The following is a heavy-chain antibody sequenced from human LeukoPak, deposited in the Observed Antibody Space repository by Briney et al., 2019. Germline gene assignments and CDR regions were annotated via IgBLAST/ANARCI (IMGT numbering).Heavy chain of an antibody. J-gene: IGHJ6*02. CDR1: GFTFSNAW. CDR2: ISYDGSNK. D-gene: IGHD3-3*01. V-gene: IGHV3-30-3*01. Sequence: PGGSLRLSCAASGFTFSNAWMTWVRQAPGKGLEWVAVISYDGSNKYYADSVKGRFTISRDNSKNTLYLQMNSLRAEDTAVYYCARSKGTYYYYGMDVWGQGTTVTVSS. CDR3: ARSKGTYYYYGMDV.